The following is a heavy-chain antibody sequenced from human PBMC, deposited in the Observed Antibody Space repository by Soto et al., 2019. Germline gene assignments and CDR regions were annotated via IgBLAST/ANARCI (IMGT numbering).Heavy chain of an antibody. J-gene: IGHJ4*02. V-gene: IGHV4-31*03. CDR2: VYYSGST. D-gene: IGHD4-17*01. CDR1: GASISSGGYY. CDR3: ARGDEEKDDLLTTVTTFLFDY. Sequence: SETLSLTCTVSGASISSGGYYWSWIRQHPGKGLEWIGYVYYSGSTYYNPSLKSRVTMSVDTSKTQFSLKLSSVTAADTAVYYCARGDEEKDDLLTTVTTFLFDYWGQGTLVTGSS.